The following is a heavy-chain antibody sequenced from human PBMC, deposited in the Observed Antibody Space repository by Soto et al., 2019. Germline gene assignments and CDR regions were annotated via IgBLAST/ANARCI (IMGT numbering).Heavy chain of an antibody. D-gene: IGHD6-13*01. CDR3: ARDRSSSWTCFDY. J-gene: IGHJ4*02. V-gene: IGHV6-1*01. CDR1: GDSVSTNSAT. Sequence: SQTLSLTCAISGDSVSTNSATWDWIRQSPSRGLEWLGRTYYRSKWYNDCAVSVKSRITINPDTSKNQFSLQLNSVTPEDTAVYYGARDRSSSWTCFDYWGQGTLVTFSS. CDR2: TYYRSKWYN.